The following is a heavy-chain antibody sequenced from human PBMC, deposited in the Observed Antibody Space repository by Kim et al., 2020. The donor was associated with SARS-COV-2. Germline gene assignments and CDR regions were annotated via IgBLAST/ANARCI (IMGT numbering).Heavy chain of an antibody. V-gene: IGHV4-30-2*05. J-gene: IGHJ4*02. CDR3: ARLTYYYDSSGYWVFDY. D-gene: IGHD3-22*01. Sequence: LKSRVTISVDTSKNQFSLKLSSVTAADTAVYYCARLTYYYDSSGYWVFDYWGQGTLVTVSS.